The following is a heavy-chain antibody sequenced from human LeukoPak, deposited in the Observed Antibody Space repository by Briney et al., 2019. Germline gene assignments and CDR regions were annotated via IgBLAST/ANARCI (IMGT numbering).Heavy chain of an antibody. D-gene: IGHD6-13*01. Sequence: SETLSLTCTVSGGSVSSGAYYWNWIRQPPGKGLEWIGYLDYSGSTNYNPSLKSRVTISLDTSRNQFSLRLTSVTAADTAVYYCAGGFEGIEGNYYGTDVWGQGTTVTVSS. CDR2: LDYSGST. CDR1: GGSVSSGAYY. CDR3: AGGFEGIEGNYYGTDV. V-gene: IGHV4-61*08. J-gene: IGHJ6*02.